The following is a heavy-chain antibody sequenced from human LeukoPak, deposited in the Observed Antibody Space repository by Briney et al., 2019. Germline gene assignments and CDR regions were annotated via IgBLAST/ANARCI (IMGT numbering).Heavy chain of an antibody. D-gene: IGHD2-15*01. J-gene: IGHJ4*02. CDR3: AATLGYCSGGSCFALPDY. Sequence: SVKVSCKASGFTFTSSAMQWVRQSRGQRLEWIGWIVVGSGNTNYAQKFQERVTITRDMSTSTAYMELSSLRSEDTAVYYCAATLGYCSGGSCFALPDYWRQGALVTVSS. V-gene: IGHV1-58*02. CDR1: GFTFTSSA. CDR2: IVVGSGNT.